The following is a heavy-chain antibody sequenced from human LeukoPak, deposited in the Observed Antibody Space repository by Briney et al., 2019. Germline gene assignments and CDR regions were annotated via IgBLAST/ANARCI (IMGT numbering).Heavy chain of an antibody. Sequence: ASVKVSCKASGYTFTGHYMHWVRQAPGQGLEWMGWINPNSGGTNYAQKFQGRVTMTRDTSFTTAYMELSRLTSDDTAVYYCARDGWYYGSGTYYYYMDVWGKGTTVTVSS. CDR2: INPNSGGT. CDR3: ARDGWYYGSGTYYYYMDV. CDR1: GYTFTGHY. V-gene: IGHV1-2*02. D-gene: IGHD3-10*01. J-gene: IGHJ6*03.